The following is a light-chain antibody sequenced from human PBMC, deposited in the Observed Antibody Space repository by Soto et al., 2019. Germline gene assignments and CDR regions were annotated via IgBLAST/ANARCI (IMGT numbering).Light chain of an antibody. CDR3: QQYGSSPLT. V-gene: IGKV3-20*01. J-gene: IGKJ4*01. CDR1: QSVSSSY. Sequence: EIVLTQSPGTLSLSPGERATLSCRASQSVSSSYLAWYQQKPGQAPRLLIYGASSRAPGIPDRFSGSRTGTDVTLTISRLEPEDCGVYYCQQYGSSPLTFGGGTKVEIK. CDR2: GAS.